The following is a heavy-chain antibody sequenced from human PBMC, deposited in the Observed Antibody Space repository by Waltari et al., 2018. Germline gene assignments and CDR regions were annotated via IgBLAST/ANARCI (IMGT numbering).Heavy chain of an antibody. CDR2: IIPILGIA. D-gene: IGHD1-26*01. CDR1: GGTFSSYT. J-gene: IGHJ4*02. V-gene: IGHV1-69*02. CDR3: ARGRSRISGSEDY. Sequence: QVQLVQSGAEVKKPGSSVKVSCKASGGTFSSYTISWVRQAPGQGLEWMGRIIPILGIANYAQKCQGRVTITADKSTSTAYMELSSLRSEDTAVYYCARGRSRISGSEDYWGQGTLVTVSS.